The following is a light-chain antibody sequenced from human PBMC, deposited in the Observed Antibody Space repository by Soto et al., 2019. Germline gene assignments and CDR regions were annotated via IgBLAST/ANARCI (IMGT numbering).Light chain of an antibody. J-gene: IGKJ2*01. CDR1: QSVSSN. CDR3: QQYNNWPRGYT. Sequence: EIVMTQSPATLSVSPGERATLSCRASQSVSSNLAWYQQKPGQAPRLLIYGASIRATGIPARFSGSGSGTEFTLTISSLQSEDFAVYSCQQYNNWPRGYTFGQGTKLEIK. V-gene: IGKV3D-15*01. CDR2: GAS.